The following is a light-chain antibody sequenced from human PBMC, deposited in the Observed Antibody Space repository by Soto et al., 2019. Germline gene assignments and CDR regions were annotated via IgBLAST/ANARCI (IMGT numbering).Light chain of an antibody. CDR3: QQYESSPFT. Sequence: EFVLTQSPGTLSLSPGERATLSCRASQSVGSRYLAWYQQKSGQAPRLLIYTASVRVTGIPDRFSGSGSGTDFSLTIDRLEPEDFAVYYCQQYESSPFTVGPGTKLEI. V-gene: IGKV3-20*01. CDR1: QSVGSRY. J-gene: IGKJ2*01. CDR2: TAS.